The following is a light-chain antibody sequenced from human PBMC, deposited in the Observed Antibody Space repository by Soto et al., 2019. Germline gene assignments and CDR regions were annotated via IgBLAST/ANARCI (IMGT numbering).Light chain of an antibody. V-gene: IGKV4-1*01. CDR2: WGS. J-gene: IGKJ4*01. CDR3: QQYYNTPLT. CDR1: PIVLYTNNKNY. Sequence: DFVMTQSPDSLSVSLGERATINFKSSPIVLYTNNKNYLALYQQKPGQPPKLLIYWGSTRESGVPDRFSGSGSGTDFTLTISSLQAEDVAVYYCQQYYNTPLTFGGGTKVDIK.